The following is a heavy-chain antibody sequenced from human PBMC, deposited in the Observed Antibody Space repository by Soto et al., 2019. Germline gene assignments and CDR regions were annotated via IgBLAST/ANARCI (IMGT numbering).Heavy chain of an antibody. CDR2: IYYSGST. Sequence: SETLSLTCTVSGGSISSNDYYWSWIRQPPGKGLEWIGYIYYSGSTYYNPSLKSRVTISADTSKTQFPLKLTSVTAADTAVYYCARGRYNWNQGAFDIWGQGTVVTVSS. CDR3: ARGRYNWNQGAFDI. V-gene: IGHV4-30-4*01. CDR1: GGSISSNDYY. J-gene: IGHJ3*02. D-gene: IGHD1-20*01.